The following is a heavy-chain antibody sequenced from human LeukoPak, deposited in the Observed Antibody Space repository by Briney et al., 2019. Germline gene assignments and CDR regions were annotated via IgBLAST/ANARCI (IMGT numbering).Heavy chain of an antibody. CDR2: INHSGST. J-gene: IGHJ5*02. CDR1: GGSFSGYY. CDR3: ARHYGP. V-gene: IGHV4-34*01. Sequence: SETLSLTCAVYGGSFSGYYWSWIRQPPGKGLGWIGEINHSGSTNYNPSLKSRVTISVDTSKNQFSLKLTSVTAADTAVYYCARHYGPWGQGTLVTVSS. D-gene: IGHD3-16*01.